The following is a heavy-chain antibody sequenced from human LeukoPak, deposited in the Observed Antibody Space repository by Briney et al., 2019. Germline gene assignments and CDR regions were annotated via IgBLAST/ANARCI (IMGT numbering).Heavy chain of an antibody. D-gene: IGHD3-10*01. Sequence: PSETLSLTCTVSGGSISSYYWSWIRQPPGKGLEWIGYIYYSGGTNYNPSLKSRVTISVDTSKNQFSLKLSSVTAADTAVYYCARRVYYSYAFDIWGQGTMVTVSS. CDR3: ARRVYYSYAFDI. CDR2: IYYSGGT. J-gene: IGHJ3*02. V-gene: IGHV4-59*01. CDR1: GGSISSYY.